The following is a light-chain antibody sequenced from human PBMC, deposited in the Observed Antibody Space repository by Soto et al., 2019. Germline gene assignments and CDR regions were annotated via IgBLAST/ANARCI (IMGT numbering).Light chain of an antibody. J-gene: IGLJ2*01. CDR2: DVS. Sequence: QSVLTQPRSVSGSPGQSVTISCTGTSSDVGAYNYVSWFQQHPGKAPKLMMSDVSKRPSGVPDRFSGSKSGTTASLTISGLQAEDEADYYRCSYAGSYTLLFGGGTKLTVL. CDR1: SSDVGAYNY. CDR3: CSYAGSYTLL. V-gene: IGLV2-11*01.